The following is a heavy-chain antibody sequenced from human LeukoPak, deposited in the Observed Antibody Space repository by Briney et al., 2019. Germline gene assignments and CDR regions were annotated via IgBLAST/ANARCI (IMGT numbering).Heavy chain of an antibody. CDR2: ISSSSSYI. V-gene: IGHV3-21*01. D-gene: IGHD3-3*01. Sequence: GGSLRLSCAASGFTFSSYSMNWVRQAPGKGLEWVSSISSSSSYIYYADSVKGRFTISRDNAKNSLYLQMNSLRAEDTAVYYCARAGPILEWFFDYWGQGTLVTVSS. J-gene: IGHJ4*02. CDR1: GFTFSSYS. CDR3: ARAGPILEWFFDY.